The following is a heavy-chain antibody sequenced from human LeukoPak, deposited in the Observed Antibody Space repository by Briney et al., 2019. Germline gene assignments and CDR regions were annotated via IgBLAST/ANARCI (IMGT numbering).Heavy chain of an antibody. Sequence: GGSLRLSCAASGFTFSSYAMHWVRQAPGKGLEWVAVISYDGSIKYYADSVKGRFTISRDNSKNTLYLQVNSLRAEDTAVYYCAREDGDYFKAKDYWGQGTLVTVSS. CDR1: GFTFSSYA. V-gene: IGHV3-30*04. CDR3: AREDGDYFKAKDY. CDR2: ISYDGSIK. J-gene: IGHJ4*02. D-gene: IGHD4-17*01.